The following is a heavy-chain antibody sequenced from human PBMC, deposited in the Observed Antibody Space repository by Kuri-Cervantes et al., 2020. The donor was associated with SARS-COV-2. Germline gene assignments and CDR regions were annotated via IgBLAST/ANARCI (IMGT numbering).Heavy chain of an antibody. CDR1: GFTFSTYA. J-gene: IGHJ4*02. Sequence: LSLTCAASGFTFSTYAMSWVRQAPGKGLQWVSCISGSGDNTYYADSVKGRFTISRDNSKNTLYLQMNSLRAEDTAVYYCAREGHSGLWYWGQGTLVTVSS. CDR2: ISGSGDNT. CDR3: AREGHSGLWY. V-gene: IGHV3-23*01. D-gene: IGHD6-13*01.